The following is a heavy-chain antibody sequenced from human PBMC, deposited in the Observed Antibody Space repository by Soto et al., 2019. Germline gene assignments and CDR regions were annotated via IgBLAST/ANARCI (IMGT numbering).Heavy chain of an antibody. Sequence: AVSLKNWVRQAPGKGLEWMGGFDPEDGETIYAQKFRGRVTMTEDTSTDTAYMELSSLRSEDTAVYYCATDKGWFDPWVQGTLVTVSS. J-gene: IGHJ5*02. V-gene: IGHV1-24*01. CDR2: FDPEDGET. CDR1: AVSL. CDR3: ATDKGWFDP.